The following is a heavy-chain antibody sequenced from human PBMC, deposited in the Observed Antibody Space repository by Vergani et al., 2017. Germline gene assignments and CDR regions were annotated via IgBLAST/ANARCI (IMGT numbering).Heavy chain of an antibody. J-gene: IGHJ6*02. Sequence: QVQLQESGPGLVKPSETLSLTCAVSGYSISRGYYWGWIRQPPGKGLEWIGSIYHSGSTYYNPSLKSRVTISVDTSKNQFSLKLSSVTAADTAVYYCARQGVVAADYYYGMDVWGQGTTVTVSS. V-gene: IGHV4-38-2*01. CDR1: GYSISRGYY. CDR3: ARQGVVAADYYYGMDV. CDR2: IYHSGST. D-gene: IGHD2-15*01.